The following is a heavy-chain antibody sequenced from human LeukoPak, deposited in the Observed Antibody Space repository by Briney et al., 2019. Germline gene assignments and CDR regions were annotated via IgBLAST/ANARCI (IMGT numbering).Heavy chain of an antibody. J-gene: IGHJ4*02. Sequence: GGSLRLSCAASGFTFGSYAMHWVRQAPGKGLEWVAVISYDGSNKYYADSVKGRFTISRDNSKNTLYLQMNSLRAEDTAVYYCARDREHSYYYDSSGYIHWGQGTLVTVSS. CDR3: ARDREHSYYYDSSGYIH. CDR2: ISYDGSNK. CDR1: GFTFGSYA. V-gene: IGHV3-30-3*01. D-gene: IGHD3-22*01.